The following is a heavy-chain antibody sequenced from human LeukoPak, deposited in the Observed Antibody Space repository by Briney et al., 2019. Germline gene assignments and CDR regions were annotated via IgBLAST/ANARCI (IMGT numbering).Heavy chain of an antibody. CDR1: GYTVTGYY. D-gene: IGHD3-16*01. CDR2: INPNSGGT. J-gene: IGHJ5*02. Sequence: ASVKVSCKASGYTVTGYYMHWVRQAPGQGLEWMGWINPNSGGTNYAQKFQGRVTMTRDTSISTAYMELSRLRSDDTAVYYCARGFWASYPTNWFDPWRQGTLVTVSS. CDR3: ARGFWASYPTNWFDP. V-gene: IGHV1-2*02.